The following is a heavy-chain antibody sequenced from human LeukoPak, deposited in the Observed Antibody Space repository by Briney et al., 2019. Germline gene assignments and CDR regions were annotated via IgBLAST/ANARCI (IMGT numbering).Heavy chain of an antibody. D-gene: IGHD3-10*01. CDR3: ASNPYGSAWYYYGMDV. CDR1: RGTFSSYA. V-gene: IGHV1-69*04. J-gene: IGHJ6*02. Sequence: AASVKVSCKASRGTFSSYAISWVRQAPGQGLEWMGRIIPILGIANYAQKFQGRVTITADKSTSTAYMELSSLRSEDTAVYYCASNPYGSAWYYYGMDVWGQGTTVTVSS. CDR2: IIPILGIA.